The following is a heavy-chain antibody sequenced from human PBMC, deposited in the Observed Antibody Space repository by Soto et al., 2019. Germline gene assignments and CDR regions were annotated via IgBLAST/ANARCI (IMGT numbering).Heavy chain of an antibody. CDR3: VGARGRLVGFDY. J-gene: IGHJ4*02. CDR2: IDGGGNT. Sequence: QVLLQQWGAGLVKPSETLSLTCAVNSESLSGYYWSWIRQSPGKGLEWIGEIDGGGNTNYSPSLRSRVAMSVDTSKNHFSLNLSSVSAADTAAYYCVGARGRLVGFDYWGQGTLVTVSS. V-gene: IGHV4-34*01. CDR1: SESLSGYY. D-gene: IGHD1-26*01.